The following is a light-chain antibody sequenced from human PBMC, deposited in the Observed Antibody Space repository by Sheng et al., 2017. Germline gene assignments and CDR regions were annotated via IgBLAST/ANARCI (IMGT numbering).Light chain of an antibody. J-gene: IGKJ3*01. Sequence: EIVLTQSPGTLSVSPGERATLSCRASQSLRSNSLAWYQQKPGQAPRLLIYGTSSRATGIPDRFSGSGSGTDFALTISRLEPEDFAVYYCQQYHSSPFTFGPGTKVDIK. CDR2: GTS. V-gene: IGKV3-20*01. CDR1: QSLRSNS. CDR3: QQYHSSPFT.